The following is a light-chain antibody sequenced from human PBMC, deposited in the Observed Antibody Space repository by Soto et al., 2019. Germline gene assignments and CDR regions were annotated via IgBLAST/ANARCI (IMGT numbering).Light chain of an antibody. CDR3: QQYNISPWT. V-gene: IGKV3-20*01. CDR1: QSVSSSY. CDR2: GAS. J-gene: IGKJ5*01. Sequence: EIVLTLSPATLSVSPGERATLSCRASQSVSSSYLAWYQQKPGQAPRLLIYGASSRATGIPDRFSGSGSGTDFTLTISRLEPEDFAVYYCQQYNISPWTFGQGARLAIK.